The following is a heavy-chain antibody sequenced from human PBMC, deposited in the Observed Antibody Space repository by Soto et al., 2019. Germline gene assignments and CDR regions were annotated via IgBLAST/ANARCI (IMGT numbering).Heavy chain of an antibody. CDR2: INPNSGGT. D-gene: IGHD1-7*01. CDR1: GYTFTGYY. Sequence: ASVKVSCKASGYTFTGYYMHWERQAPGQGLEWMGWINPNSGGTNYAQKFQGRVTMTRDTSISTAYMELSRLRSDDTAVYYCARDYITGATHLYYYCYGMDVWGQGTTVTVSS. CDR3: ARDYITGATHLYYYCYGMDV. V-gene: IGHV1-2*02. J-gene: IGHJ6*02.